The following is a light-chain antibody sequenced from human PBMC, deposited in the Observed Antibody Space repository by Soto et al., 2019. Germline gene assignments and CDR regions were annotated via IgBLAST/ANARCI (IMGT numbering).Light chain of an antibody. V-gene: IGKV3-15*01. CDR3: QQYNQWPLI. CDR2: SAS. Sequence: EIVMTQYPATMSVSPGERATLSCRASQSLKNNLAWYQQKPGQAPRLLIYSASTRATGVPVRFSGSGSGTEFTLTISSLQSEDFAVYYCQQYNQWPLIFGGGTNVETK. CDR1: QSLKNN. J-gene: IGKJ4*01.